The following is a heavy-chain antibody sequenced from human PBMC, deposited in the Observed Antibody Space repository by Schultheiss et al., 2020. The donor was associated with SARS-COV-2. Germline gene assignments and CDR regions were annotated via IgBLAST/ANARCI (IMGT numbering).Heavy chain of an antibody. CDR2: IYYSGST. D-gene: IGHD6-13*01. Sequence: SQTLSLTCAVYGGSFSGYYWSWIRQPPGKGLEWIGSIYYSGSTYYNPSLKSRVTISVDTSKNQFSLKLSSVTAADTAVYYCAKGDTLAAAGTLTYYYGMDVWGQGTTVTVSS. CDR1: GGSFSGYY. CDR3: AKGDTLAAAGTLTYYYGMDV. J-gene: IGHJ6*02. V-gene: IGHV4-34*01.